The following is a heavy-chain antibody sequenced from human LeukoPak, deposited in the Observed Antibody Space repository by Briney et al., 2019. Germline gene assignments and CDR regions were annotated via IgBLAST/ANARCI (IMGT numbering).Heavy chain of an antibody. D-gene: IGHD6-19*01. J-gene: IGHJ1*01. V-gene: IGHV4-59*01. Sequence: SETLSLTCTVSGGSISSYYWSWIRQPPGKGLEWIGYIYYSGSTNYNPSLKSRVTISVDTSKNQFSLKLSSVTAADTAVYYCARESSGWYDQYFQHWGQGTLGTVSS. CDR1: GGSISSYY. CDR3: ARESSGWYDQYFQH. CDR2: IYYSGST.